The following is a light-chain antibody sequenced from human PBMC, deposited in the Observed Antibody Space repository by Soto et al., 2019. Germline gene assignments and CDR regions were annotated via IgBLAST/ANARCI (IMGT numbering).Light chain of an antibody. CDR2: LAS. CDR1: RDITYV. CDR3: LHHNSYPPV. J-gene: IGKJ2*01. V-gene: IGKV1-17*01. Sequence: DIQMTQSPSSLFASVGERFTITCRPSRDITYVCAWYQQKPGRPPKRLMSLASRLASGVPSRFSGSGSGTEFTLTITSLQPEDFATYYCLHHNSYPPVFGQGTKLDIK.